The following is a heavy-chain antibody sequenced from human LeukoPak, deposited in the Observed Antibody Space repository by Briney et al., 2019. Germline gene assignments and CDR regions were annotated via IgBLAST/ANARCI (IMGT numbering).Heavy chain of an antibody. CDR3: ARDSSPEYCGGDCSSYYFDY. J-gene: IGHJ4*02. Sequence: SVKVSCKASGGTFSSYAISWVRQAPGQGLEWMGRIIPIFGTANYAQKFQGRVTIITDESTSTAYMELSSLRSEDTAVYYCARDSSPEYCGGDCSSYYFDYWGQGTLVTVSS. V-gene: IGHV1-69*05. CDR2: IIPIFGTA. D-gene: IGHD2-21*02. CDR1: GGTFSSYA.